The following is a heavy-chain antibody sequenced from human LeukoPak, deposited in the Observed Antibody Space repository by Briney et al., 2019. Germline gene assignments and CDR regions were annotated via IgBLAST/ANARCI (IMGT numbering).Heavy chain of an antibody. Sequence: GASVKVSCKASGYTLTSYYMHWVRQAPGQGLEWMGIINPSGGSTSYAQKFQGRVTMTRDMSTSTVYMELSSLRSEDTAVYYCARDWWYYDSSGYYGAFDIWGQGTMVTVSS. D-gene: IGHD3-22*01. CDR1: GYTLTSYY. CDR3: ARDWWYYDSSGYYGAFDI. V-gene: IGHV1-46*01. CDR2: INPSGGST. J-gene: IGHJ3*02.